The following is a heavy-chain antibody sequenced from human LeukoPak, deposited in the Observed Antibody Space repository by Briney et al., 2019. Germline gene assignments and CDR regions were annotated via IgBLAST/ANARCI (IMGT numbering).Heavy chain of an antibody. J-gene: IGHJ4*02. CDR2: IIPIFGTA. CDR3: ARALWFGESPLNLPFIE. Sequence: SVKVSCKASGGTVSSYAISWVRQAPGQGLEWMGGIIPIFGTANYAQKFQGRVTITTDESTSTAYMELSSLRSEDTAVYYCARALWFGESPLNLPFIEWGQGTLVTVSS. D-gene: IGHD3-10*01. CDR1: GGTVSSYA. V-gene: IGHV1-69*05.